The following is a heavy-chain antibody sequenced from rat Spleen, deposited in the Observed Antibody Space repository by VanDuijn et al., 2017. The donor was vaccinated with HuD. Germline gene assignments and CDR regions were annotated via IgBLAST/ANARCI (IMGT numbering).Heavy chain of an antibody. D-gene: IGHD1-4*01. V-gene: IGHV5-20*01. CDR1: GFPFSDHY. J-gene: IGHJ3*01. Sequence: EVQLVESGGGLVQPGRSLKLSCAASGFPFSDHYMAWVLQATTKGLEWVASISYDGDNTYYRDSVKGRFSISRDNAKSTLYLQMDSLRSEDTATYYCAAAGTRVSRFAYWGQGTLVTVSS. CDR2: ISYDGDNT. CDR3: AAAGTRVSRFAY.